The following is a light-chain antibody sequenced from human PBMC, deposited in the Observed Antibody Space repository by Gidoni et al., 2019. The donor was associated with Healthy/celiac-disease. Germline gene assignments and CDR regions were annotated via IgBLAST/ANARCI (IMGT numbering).Light chain of an antibody. V-gene: IGLV2-14*01. CDR2: DVS. CDR3: SSYTSSSTRV. CDR1: SSDVGGYYY. J-gene: IGLJ2*01. Sequence: QSALTQPDSVSGSHGKSITISCTGTSSDVGGYYYVSWYQQHPGNAPKLMIYDVSNRPSGVSNRFSGSKSGNTASLTISGLQAEDEADYYCSSYTSSSTRVFGGGTKLTVL.